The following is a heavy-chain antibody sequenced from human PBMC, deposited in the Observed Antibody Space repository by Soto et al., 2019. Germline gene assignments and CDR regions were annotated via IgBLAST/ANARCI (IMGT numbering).Heavy chain of an antibody. CDR3: AKDRLSNPPYYYYYYGLDV. D-gene: IGHD6-25*01. J-gene: IGHJ6*02. Sequence: QVQLVESGGGVVQPGRSLRLSCAASGFTFSSYGMHWFRQSPGKGLEWVAIISYDGSNKYYAESVKGRFTISRDKSKNTLYLQMNSLRAADTAVYYCAKDRLSNPPYYYYYYGLDVWGQGTTVTVSS. CDR2: ISYDGSNK. V-gene: IGHV3-30*18. CDR1: GFTFSSYG.